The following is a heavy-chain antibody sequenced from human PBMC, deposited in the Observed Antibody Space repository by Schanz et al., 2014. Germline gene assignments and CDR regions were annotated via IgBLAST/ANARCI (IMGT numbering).Heavy chain of an antibody. D-gene: IGHD2-2*01. CDR1: GFTFSSYA. J-gene: IGHJ4*02. Sequence: EVQLLESGGGLVQPGGSLRLSCAASGFTFSSYAMSWVRQAPGKGLEWVSVIYSGIGAYYADSVKDRFTVSRDNSKNTVYLQMNRLRAEDTAVYYCAKDSTHIDIVLVPTAIDYWGQGTLVTVSS. V-gene: IGHV3-23*03. CDR3: AKDSTHIDIVLVPTAIDY. CDR2: IYSGIGA.